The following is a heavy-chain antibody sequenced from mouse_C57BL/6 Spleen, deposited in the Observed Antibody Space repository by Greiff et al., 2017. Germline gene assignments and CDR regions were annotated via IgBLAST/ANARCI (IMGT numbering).Heavy chain of an antibody. J-gene: IGHJ3*01. CDR1: GYTFTSYG. V-gene: IGHV1-81*01. CDR2: IYPRSGST. CDR3: ARSEDYDDGRAWFAY. Sequence: VQLQQSGAELARPGASVKLSCKASGYTFTSYGISWVKQRTGQGLEWIGEIYPRSGSTNYNEKFKGKATLTADKSSSTAYMELHRLTSEDSAVYFCARSEDYDDGRAWFAYWGQGTLVTVSA. D-gene: IGHD2-4*01.